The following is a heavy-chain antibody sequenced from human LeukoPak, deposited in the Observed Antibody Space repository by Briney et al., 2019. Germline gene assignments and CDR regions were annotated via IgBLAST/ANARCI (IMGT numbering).Heavy chain of an antibody. Sequence: GGSLRLSCAASGFTVSSNYMSWVRQAPGKGLEWVSFMYRGDRAYYADSVKGRFIMSRDDMKKTVYLQMDSLRAEDTAVYYCASSHCTAGSCNWFDPWGQGTLVTVSP. D-gene: IGHD2-8*02. J-gene: IGHJ5*02. V-gene: IGHV3-66*01. CDR3: ASSHCTAGSCNWFDP. CDR2: MYRGDRA. CDR1: GFTVSSNY.